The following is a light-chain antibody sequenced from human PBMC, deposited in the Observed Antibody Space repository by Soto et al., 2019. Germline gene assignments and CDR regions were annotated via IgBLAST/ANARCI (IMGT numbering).Light chain of an antibody. CDR2: GAS. CDR3: QQYGSSGT. V-gene: IGKV3-20*01. CDR1: QSVSNNY. Sequence: EIVVTQSPGTLPLSPGERATLSCRASQSVSNNYLAWYQQKHGQAPRLLIYGASNRATGIPDRFSGSGSGTDFTLTIRRLEPEDFAVYYCQQYGSSGTFGQGTKVEIK. J-gene: IGKJ1*01.